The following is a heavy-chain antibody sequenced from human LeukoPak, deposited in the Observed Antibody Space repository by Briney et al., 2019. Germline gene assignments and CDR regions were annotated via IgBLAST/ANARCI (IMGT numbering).Heavy chain of an antibody. Sequence: GASVKVSCKASGYTFIGYYIHWLRQAPEQGLEWMGRINPNSGDTNYAQKFQGRVTVTRDTSITTAYMELSRLISDDTAVYFCARGSIVTIGGPNDYWGQGTLVTVSS. CDR3: ARGSIVTIGGPNDY. D-gene: IGHD1-26*01. V-gene: IGHV1-2*06. CDR2: INPNSGDT. CDR1: GYTFIGYY. J-gene: IGHJ4*02.